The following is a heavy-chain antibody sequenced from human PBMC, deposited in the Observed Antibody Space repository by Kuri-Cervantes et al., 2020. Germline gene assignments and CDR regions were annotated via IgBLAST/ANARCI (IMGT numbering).Heavy chain of an antibody. Sequence: ASVKVSCKASGYTFTSYDINWVRQATGQGLEWMGWMNPNSGNTGYAQKFQGRVTITADESTSTAYMELSSLRSEDTAVYYCAATVDKPFGEPVHAFDIWGQGTMVTVSS. V-gene: IGHV1-8*01. CDR1: GYTFTSYD. D-gene: IGHD3-10*01. CDR3: AATVDKPFGEPVHAFDI. J-gene: IGHJ3*02. CDR2: MNPNSGNT.